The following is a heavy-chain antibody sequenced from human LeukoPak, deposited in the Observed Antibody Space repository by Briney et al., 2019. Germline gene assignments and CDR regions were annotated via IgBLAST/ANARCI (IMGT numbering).Heavy chain of an antibody. CDR2: ISSSSSYI. CDR3: AREGVIAAAVYAFDI. CDR1: GFTFSSYS. Sequence: GGSLRLSCAASGFTFSSYSMNWVRQAPGKGLEWVSSISSSSSYIYYADSVKGRFTISRDNAKNSLYLQMNSLRAEDTAVYYCAREGVIAAAVYAFDIWGQGTMITVSS. V-gene: IGHV3-21*01. J-gene: IGHJ3*02. D-gene: IGHD6-13*01.